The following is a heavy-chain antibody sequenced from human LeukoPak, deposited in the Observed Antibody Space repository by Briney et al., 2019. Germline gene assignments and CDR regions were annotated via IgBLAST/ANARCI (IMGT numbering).Heavy chain of an antibody. CDR3: ARSGASCYLGCGFDY. V-gene: IGHV3-7*01. CDR1: GFTFSSYW. CDR2: IKQDGSEK. Sequence: PGGSLRLSCAASGFTFSSYWMAWVRQAPGKGPEWVANIKQDGSEKYYGDSVKGRFTISRDNAKNSLYLQMNSLSAEDTAVYYCARSGASCYLGCGFDYCGQGTLVTVSP. D-gene: IGHD2-15*01. J-gene: IGHJ4*02.